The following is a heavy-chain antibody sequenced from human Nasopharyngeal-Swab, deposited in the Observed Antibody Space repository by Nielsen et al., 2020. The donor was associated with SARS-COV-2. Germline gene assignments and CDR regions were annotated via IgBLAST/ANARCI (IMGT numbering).Heavy chain of an antibody. CDR3: ARVTPDYYDSSGYYYYYYGMDV. J-gene: IGHJ6*02. D-gene: IGHD3-22*01. V-gene: IGHV1-69*13. CDR2: IIPNFGTD. Sequence: SVKVSCKASGGTLSSYAISWVRPAPGQGLEWMGGIIPNFGTDNFAQKFQGRVTITADESTSTAYMELSSLRSEDTAVYYCARVTPDYYDSSGYYYYYYGMDVWGQGTTVTVSS. CDR1: GGTLSSYA.